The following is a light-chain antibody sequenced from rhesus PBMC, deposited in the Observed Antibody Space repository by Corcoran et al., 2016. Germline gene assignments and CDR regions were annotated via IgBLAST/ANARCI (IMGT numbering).Light chain of an antibody. Sequence: DIQMSQSPSSLSASVGDKVTITCRASQGISNALAWYQQKPRKAPKLLSYDASSLESGVPSRVSGSRSGTVFTLTISSLQHEDFATYYCQQGYSTPLTFGQGTKVEIK. J-gene: IGKJ1*01. CDR1: QGISNA. CDR3: QQGYSTPLT. V-gene: IGKV1-33*02. CDR2: DAS.